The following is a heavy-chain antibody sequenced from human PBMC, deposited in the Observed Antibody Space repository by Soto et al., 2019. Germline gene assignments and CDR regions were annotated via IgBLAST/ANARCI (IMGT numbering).Heavy chain of an antibody. Sequence: GGSLRLSCAASGFTFSSSGMHWVRQAPGKGLEWVAVIWRGGSYKYYEDSVKGRFTISGDNSQNTQYLQMNSLRVADRAVYYCAALCRGDLTARVNFFYYGLDVWGQGTAVTVSS. J-gene: IGHJ6*02. D-gene: IGHD5-18*01. V-gene: IGHV3-33*03. CDR3: AALCRGDLTARVNFFYYGLDV. CDR2: IWRGGSYK. CDR1: GFTFSSSG.